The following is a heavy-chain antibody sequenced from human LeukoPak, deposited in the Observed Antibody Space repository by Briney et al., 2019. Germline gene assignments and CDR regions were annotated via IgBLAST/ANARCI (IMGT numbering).Heavy chain of an antibody. CDR2: IYYSGST. D-gene: IGHD3-10*01. Sequence: SETLSLTCTVSGGSISSYYWSWIRQPPGKGLEWIGYIYYSGSTNYNPSLKSRVTISVDTSKNQFSLKLSSVTAADTAVYYCARDSTMVRGENYYYYGMDVWGQGTTVTVSS. V-gene: IGHV4-59*01. CDR1: GGSISSYY. CDR3: ARDSTMVRGENYYYYGMDV. J-gene: IGHJ6*02.